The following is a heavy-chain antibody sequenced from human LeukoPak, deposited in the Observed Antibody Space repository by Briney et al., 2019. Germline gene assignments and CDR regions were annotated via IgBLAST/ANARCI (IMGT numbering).Heavy chain of an antibody. CDR1: GYTFTSYH. CDR2: INPSGGST. Sequence: ASVKVSCKASGYTFTSYHMHWVRQAPGQGLEWMGIINPSGGSTSYAQKFQGRVTMTRDTSTSTVYMELSSLRSEDTAVYYCARSLPNSSGWLLPFDDWGQGTLVTVSS. CDR3: ARSLPNSSGWLLPFDD. V-gene: IGHV1-46*01. D-gene: IGHD6-25*01. J-gene: IGHJ4*02.